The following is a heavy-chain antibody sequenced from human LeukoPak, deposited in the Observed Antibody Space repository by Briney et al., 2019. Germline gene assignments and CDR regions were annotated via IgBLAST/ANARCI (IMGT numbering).Heavy chain of an antibody. CDR1: GFTFSRYW. Sequence: GGSLRLSCAASGFTFSRYWMSWVRQAPGKGLEWVANIKQDGSAKYYVDSVKGRFTISRDNAKNSLYLQMNSLRAEDTAVYYCAREYYGSGSYYNFVLDYWGQGTLVTVSS. J-gene: IGHJ4*02. CDR3: AREYYGSGSYYNFVLDY. V-gene: IGHV3-7*01. CDR2: IKQDGSAK. D-gene: IGHD3-10*01.